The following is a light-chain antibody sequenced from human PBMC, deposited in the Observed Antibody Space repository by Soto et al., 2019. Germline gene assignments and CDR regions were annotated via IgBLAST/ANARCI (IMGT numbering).Light chain of an antibody. CDR1: QSVSSSY. CDR2: DAS. Sequence: EIVLTQSPGTLYLSPGERATLSCRASQSVSSSYLAWYQQKPGQAXXLLIYDASTRATGIPARFSGSGSGTDFTLTISSLEPEDFAVYYCQQRSNWPGITFGQGTRLEIK. J-gene: IGKJ5*01. V-gene: IGKV3D-20*02. CDR3: QQRSNWPGIT.